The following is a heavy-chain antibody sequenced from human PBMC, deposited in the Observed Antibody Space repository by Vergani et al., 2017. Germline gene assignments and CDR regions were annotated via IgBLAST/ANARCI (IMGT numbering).Heavy chain of an antibody. CDR1: GGSISSSNW. CDR2: IYHSGST. D-gene: IGHD2-15*01. CDR3: ARVIGGSCYRCWYFDL. J-gene: IGHJ2*01. Sequence: QVQLQESGPGLVKPPGTLSLTCAVSGGSISSSNWWSWVRQPPGKGLEWIGEIYHSGSTYYNPSLKSRVTISVDKSKNQFSLKLSSVTAADTAVYYCARVIGGSCYRCWYFDLWGRGTLVTVSS. V-gene: IGHV4-4*03.